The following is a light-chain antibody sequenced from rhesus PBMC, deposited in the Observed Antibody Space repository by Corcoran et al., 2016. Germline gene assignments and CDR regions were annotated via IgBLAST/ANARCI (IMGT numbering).Light chain of an antibody. CDR2: ADT. V-gene: IGLV3-25*02. CDR1: NIRSYN. Sequence: SFDLTQPPSVSAASGQTARSTCGGDNIRSYNVQWYQQKPAQAPLLVLFADTERPSGIPERFSGSNSGNTATLTISGVEAGAEADYYCQLWASSTNYTFGPVTRLTVL. CDR3: QLWASSTNYT. J-gene: IGLJ1*01.